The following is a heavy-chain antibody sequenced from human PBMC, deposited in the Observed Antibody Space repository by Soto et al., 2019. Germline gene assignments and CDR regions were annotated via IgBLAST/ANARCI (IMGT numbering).Heavy chain of an antibody. D-gene: IGHD1-26*01. CDR1: GFTVSSNY. CDR2: IYSGGST. Sequence: GGSLRLSCAASGFTVSSNYMSWVRQAPGKGLEWVSVIYSGGSTYYADSVKGRFTISRDNSKNTLYLQMNSLRAEDTAVYYCAASRGELYYYGMDVWGQGTTVTVSS. J-gene: IGHJ6*02. V-gene: IGHV3-53*01. CDR3: AASRGELYYYGMDV.